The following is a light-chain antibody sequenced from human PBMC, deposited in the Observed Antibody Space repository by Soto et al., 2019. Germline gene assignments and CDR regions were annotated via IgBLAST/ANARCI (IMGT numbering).Light chain of an antibody. CDR1: QTIDNY. CDR3: QQRKDWPLT. J-gene: IGKJ4*01. V-gene: IGKV3-11*01. CDR2: DGF. Sequence: EIVLTQSPATLSLSPGERATLSCRASQTIDNYLHWYQQKPGQAPRLLIYDGFYRAAGVPARFSGVGSGTDFTLTISSLEPEDFAFYYCQQRKDWPLTFGVGTRVEI.